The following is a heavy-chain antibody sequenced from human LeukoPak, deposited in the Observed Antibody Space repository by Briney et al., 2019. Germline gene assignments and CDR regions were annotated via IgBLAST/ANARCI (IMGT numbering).Heavy chain of an antibody. CDR2: IKQDGSEK. J-gene: IGHJ4*02. CDR1: GFTFRSYW. D-gene: IGHD1-26*01. Sequence: GGSLRLSCVASGFTFRSYWMNWGRQAPGKGREWVANIKQDGSEKYYVDSVKGRFTISRDNAKSSLYLQMNSLRAEDTAVYYCARGGTYYYHYFGYWGQGTLVTVSS. CDR3: ARGGTYYYHYFGY. V-gene: IGHV3-7*05.